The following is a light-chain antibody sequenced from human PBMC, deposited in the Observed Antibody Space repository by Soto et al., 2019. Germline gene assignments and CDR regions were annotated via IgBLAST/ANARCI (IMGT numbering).Light chain of an antibody. CDR3: QQYGSSRT. CDR1: QSVSSSY. Sequence: EIVLTQSPGTLSLSPGERATLSCRASQSVSSSYLAWYQQKPGQAPRLLIYGASSSATGIPDRFSRSGSGXXXXXXXXXXXXEDXAVXXXQQYGSSRTFGQGTKVEIK. V-gene: IGKV3-20*01. J-gene: IGKJ1*01. CDR2: GAS.